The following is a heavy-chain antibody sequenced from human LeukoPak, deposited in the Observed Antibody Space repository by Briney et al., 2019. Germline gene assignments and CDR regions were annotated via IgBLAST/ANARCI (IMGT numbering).Heavy chain of an antibody. CDR2: ISSTSSYI. J-gene: IGHJ4*02. D-gene: IGHD6-6*01. Sequence: PGGSLRLSCTVSGFPFSSYTMNWVRQAPGRGLEWVSSISSTSSYINYIDSVKGRFTISRDYAKNSLYLQMSSLRAEDTAIYYCALSYSASSYIDYWGQGTLVTVSS. CDR1: GFPFSSYT. V-gene: IGHV3-21*01. CDR3: ALSYSASSYIDY.